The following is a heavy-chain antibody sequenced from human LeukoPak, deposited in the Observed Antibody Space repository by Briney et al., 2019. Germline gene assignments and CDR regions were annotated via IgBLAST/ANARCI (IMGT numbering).Heavy chain of an antibody. Sequence: ASVKVSCKASGYTFTSYDINWVRQATGQGLEWMGWMNPNSGNTGYAQKFQGGVTMTRNTSISTAYMELSSLRSEDTAVYYCASMKAAENAFDIWGQGTMVTVSS. CDR2: MNPNSGNT. D-gene: IGHD6-25*01. CDR1: GYTFTSYD. CDR3: ASMKAAENAFDI. V-gene: IGHV1-8*01. J-gene: IGHJ3*02.